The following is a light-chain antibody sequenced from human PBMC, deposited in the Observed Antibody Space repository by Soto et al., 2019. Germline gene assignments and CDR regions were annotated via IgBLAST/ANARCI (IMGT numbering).Light chain of an antibody. V-gene: IGLV1-47*01. CDR1: SSNIGSNY. Sequence: QSALTQPPSASGTPGQRVTISCSGSSSNIGSNYVYWYQQLPGTAPKLLIYRNNQRPSGVPDRFSGSKSGTSASLAISGLRSEDEADYYCAAGDDSLCGKVFGTGTKVPAL. J-gene: IGLJ1*01. CDR2: RNN. CDR3: AAGDDSLCGKV.